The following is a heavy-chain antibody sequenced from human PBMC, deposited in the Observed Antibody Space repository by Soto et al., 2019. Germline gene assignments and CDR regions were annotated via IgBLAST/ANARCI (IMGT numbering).Heavy chain of an antibody. Sequence: PGGSLRLSCAASGFTFSSYTMNWVRQAPGKGLEWVSYISGSSSTIFYADSVKGRFTISRDNAKNSLYLQMNSLRVEDTAVYYCARERWVGATNWFDPRGQGTLVTVSS. CDR1: GFTFSSYT. V-gene: IGHV3-48*01. CDR2: ISGSSSTI. CDR3: ARERWVGATNWFDP. J-gene: IGHJ5*02. D-gene: IGHD1-26*01.